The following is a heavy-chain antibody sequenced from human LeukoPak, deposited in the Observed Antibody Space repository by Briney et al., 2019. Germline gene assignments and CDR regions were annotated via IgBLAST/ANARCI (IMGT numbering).Heavy chain of an antibody. J-gene: IGHJ4*02. D-gene: IGHD3-22*01. Sequence: GGSLRLSCAASGFTFDDYGMHWVRQAPGKGLEWVAVISYDGSNKYYADSVKGRFTISRDNSKNTLYLQMNSLRAEDTAVYYCAKVYDSSGYYYVTHDYFDYWGQGTLVTVSS. CDR3: AKVYDSSGYYYVTHDYFDY. V-gene: IGHV3-30*18. CDR1: GFTFDDYG. CDR2: ISYDGSNK.